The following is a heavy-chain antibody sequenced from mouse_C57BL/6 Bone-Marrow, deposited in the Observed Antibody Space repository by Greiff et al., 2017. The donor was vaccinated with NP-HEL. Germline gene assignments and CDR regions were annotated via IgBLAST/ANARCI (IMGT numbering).Heavy chain of an antibody. V-gene: IGHV1-69*01. CDR1: GYTFTSYW. J-gene: IGHJ3*01. D-gene: IGHD3-3*01. CDR2: IDPSDSYT. Sequence: QVQLQQPGAELVMPGASVKLSCKASGYTFTSYWMHWVKQRPGQGLEWLGEIDPSDSYTNYNQKFKGKSTLTVDKSSSTAYMQLSSLTSEDSEVYYCAREGLEGFAYWGQGTLVTVSA. CDR3: AREGLEGFAY.